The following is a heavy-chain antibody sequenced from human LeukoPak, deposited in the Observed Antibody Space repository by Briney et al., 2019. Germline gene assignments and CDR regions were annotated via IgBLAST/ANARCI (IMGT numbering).Heavy chain of an antibody. CDR2: INSSGGGS. CDR3: ASGLAVAGLFDY. V-gene: IGHV3-23*01. CDR1: GFTFIKNA. J-gene: IGHJ4*02. D-gene: IGHD6-19*01. Sequence: GGSLRLSCTASGFTFIKNAMNWVRQVPGKGLEWVSSINSSGGGSYNADSVKGRFTISRDNSKNTVYLQMNSLRDEDTAVYYCASGLAVAGLFDYWGQGTLVTVSS.